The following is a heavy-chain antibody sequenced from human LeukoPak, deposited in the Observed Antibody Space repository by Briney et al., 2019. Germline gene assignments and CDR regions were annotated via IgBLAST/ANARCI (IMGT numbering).Heavy chain of an antibody. CDR2: IYYSGST. CDR3: ARGVFRYFNWLLYPYGMDV. CDR1: GGSVSSGSYY. J-gene: IGHJ6*04. V-gene: IGHV4-61*01. D-gene: IGHD3-9*01. Sequence: SETLSLTCTVSGGSVSSGSYYWGWIRQPPGKGLEWIGYIYYSGSTNYNPSLKSRVTISVDTSKNQFSLKLSSVTAADTAVYSCARGVFRYFNWLLYPYGMDVWGKGTTVTVSS.